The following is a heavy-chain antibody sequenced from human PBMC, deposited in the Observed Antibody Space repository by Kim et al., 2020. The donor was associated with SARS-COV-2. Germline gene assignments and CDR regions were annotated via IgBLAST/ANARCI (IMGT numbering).Heavy chain of an antibody. D-gene: IGHD6-13*01. Sequence: SETLSLTCTVSGGSISSGDYYWSWIRQPPGKGLEWIGYIYYSGSTYYNPSLKSRVTISVDTSKNQFSLKLSSVTAADTAVYYCARDCQGGIAAASSRGYYYYYGMDVWGQGTTVTVSS. CDR2: IYYSGST. CDR3: ARDCQGGIAAASSRGYYYYYGMDV. V-gene: IGHV4-30-4*01. J-gene: IGHJ6*02. CDR1: GGSISSGDYY.